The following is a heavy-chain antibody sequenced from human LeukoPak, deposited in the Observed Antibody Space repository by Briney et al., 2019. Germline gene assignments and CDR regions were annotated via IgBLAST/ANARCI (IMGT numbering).Heavy chain of an antibody. Sequence: GGSLRLSCAASGFTFSSYSMNWVRQAPGKGLEWVSSISSSSSYIYYADSVKGRFTISRDNAKNSLYLQMNSLRAEDTAVYYCARGRDGYNFQHWGQGTLVTVSS. J-gene: IGHJ1*01. CDR2: ISSSSSYI. CDR1: GFTFSSYS. D-gene: IGHD5-24*01. CDR3: ARGRDGYNFQH. V-gene: IGHV3-21*01.